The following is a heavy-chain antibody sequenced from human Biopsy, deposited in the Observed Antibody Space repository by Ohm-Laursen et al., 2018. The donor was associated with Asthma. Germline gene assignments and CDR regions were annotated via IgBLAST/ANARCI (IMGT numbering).Heavy chain of an antibody. J-gene: IGHJ1*01. CDR3: ARTFHFWSPYHAEHYQL. V-gene: IGHV3-21*06. D-gene: IGHD3-3*02. CDR2: ITDTSRYI. Sequence: SLRLSCTASGFTFSHYNMNWVRQAPGKGLEWVSSITDTSRYIKYADSVKGRFTISRDNAKNSLYLQMNSLRAEGTAVYYCARTFHFWSPYHAEHYQLWGQGTLVTVPS. CDR1: GFTFSHYN.